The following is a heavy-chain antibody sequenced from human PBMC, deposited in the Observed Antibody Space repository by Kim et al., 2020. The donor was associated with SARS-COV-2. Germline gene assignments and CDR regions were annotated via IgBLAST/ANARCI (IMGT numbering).Heavy chain of an antibody. CDR1: GFTFSSYA. Sequence: GGSLRLSCAASGFTFSSYAMHWVRQAPGKRLEWVATMWHDGARAYYADSVKGRFIISRDTSKNTLYLQMSSLRAEDTALYHCAKEWGAGIAQASPDV. CDR3: AKEWGAGIAQASPDV. V-gene: IGHV3-33*06. CDR2: MWHDGARA. D-gene: IGHD2-21*01. J-gene: IGHJ3*01.